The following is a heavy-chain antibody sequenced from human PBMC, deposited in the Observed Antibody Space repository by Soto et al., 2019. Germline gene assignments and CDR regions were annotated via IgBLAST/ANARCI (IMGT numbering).Heavy chain of an antibody. CDR2: IYYTGST. CDR3: ARGPGASGTYHYFFDY. D-gene: IGHD3-10*01. CDR1: GGSISSSNW. V-gene: IGHV4-61*01. Sequence: SETLSLTCAVSGGSISSSNWWSWIRQPPGKGLEWIGYIYYTGSTNYNPSLKSRVTISLDASKNQFSLKLNSATAADTAVYYCARGPGASGTYHYFFDYWGPGTLVTVSS. J-gene: IGHJ4*02.